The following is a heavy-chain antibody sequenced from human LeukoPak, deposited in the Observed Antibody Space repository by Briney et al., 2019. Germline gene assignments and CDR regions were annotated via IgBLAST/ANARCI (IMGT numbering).Heavy chain of an antibody. D-gene: IGHD3-22*01. V-gene: IGHV3-15*07. Sequence: VRSLRLSCAASGVTFSSYSMNWVRQAPRKGLEWVGRIRSNSDGGTIDYAAPVKDRCTRSRDDSRTALYLQMKSLQTKETAEDYRATDFYDTTWGEGTLVTASS. CDR3: ATDFYDTT. J-gene: IGHJ5*02. CDR2: IRSNSDGGTI. CDR1: GVTFSSYS.